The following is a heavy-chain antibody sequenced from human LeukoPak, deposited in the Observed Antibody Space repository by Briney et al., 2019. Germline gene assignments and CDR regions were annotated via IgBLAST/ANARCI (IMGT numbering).Heavy chain of an antibody. CDR1: GFTFSSYA. CDR2: ISGSGGTT. V-gene: IGHV3-23*01. Sequence: GGSLRLSCAASGFTFSSYAMSWVRQVPGKGLEWVSVISGSGGTTNYADSVKGRFTISRDNSKNTLYLQMNSLRAEDTAVYYCARSFCSGGSCYHYFDYWGQGTLVTVSS. CDR3: ARSFCSGGSCYHYFDY. D-gene: IGHD2-15*01. J-gene: IGHJ4*02.